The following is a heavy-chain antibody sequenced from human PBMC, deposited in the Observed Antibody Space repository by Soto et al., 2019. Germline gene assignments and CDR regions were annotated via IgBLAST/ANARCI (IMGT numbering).Heavy chain of an antibody. J-gene: IGHJ5*02. Sequence: SETLSLTCTVSGGSISSGGYYWSWIRQHPGKGLEWIGYIYYSGSTYYNPSLKSRVTISVDTSKNQFSLKLSSVTAADTAVYYCARRDIVVNWFDPWGQGTLVTVSS. CDR1: GGSISSGGYY. CDR2: IYYSGST. D-gene: IGHD5-12*01. V-gene: IGHV4-31*03. CDR3: ARRDIVVNWFDP.